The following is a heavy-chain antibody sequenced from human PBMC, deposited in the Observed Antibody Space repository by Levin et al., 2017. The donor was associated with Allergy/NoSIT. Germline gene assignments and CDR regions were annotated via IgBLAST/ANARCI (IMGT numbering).Heavy chain of an antibody. CDR3: AKIIPTTGWSSDT. D-gene: IGHD3-3*01. CDR2: ISDSGGNT. V-gene: IGHV3-23*01. J-gene: IGHJ5*02. CDR1: GFTFSTYG. Sequence: GESLKISCAASGFTFSTYGMIWMRQAPGKGLEWVSSISDSGGNTYFADSVKGRFTVSRDNSKNTLYLQMNSLRADDTAIYYCAKIIPTTGWSSDTWGQGTLVTVSS.